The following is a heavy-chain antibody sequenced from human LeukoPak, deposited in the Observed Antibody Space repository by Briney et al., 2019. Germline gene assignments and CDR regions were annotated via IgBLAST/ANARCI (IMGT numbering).Heavy chain of an antibody. J-gene: IGHJ4*02. V-gene: IGHV3-48*01. CDR1: GFTFSNYN. CDR2: ISTSSTTI. CDR3: ARSSLHDSGSSFDY. D-gene: IGHD3-10*01. Sequence: GGSLRLSCAASGFTFSNYNMKWVRQAPGKGLEWVSGISTSSTTIYYADSVKGRFTISRDNAKNSLYLQMNSLRAEDTAVYYCARSSLHDSGSSFDYWGQGTLVTVSS.